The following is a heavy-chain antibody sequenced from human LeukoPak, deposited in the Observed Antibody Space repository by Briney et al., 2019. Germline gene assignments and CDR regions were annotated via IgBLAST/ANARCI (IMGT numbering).Heavy chain of an antibody. Sequence: QSGGSLRLSCATSGFTFTTYWMNWVRQAPGKGLEWVANIKPDGTEKFYGDSVKGRFTISRDNAKNSLFLQMDSLRAEDTAVYYCAKEDEKFDYWGQGTLVTVSS. J-gene: IGHJ4*02. V-gene: IGHV3-7*03. CDR1: GFTFTTYW. CDR2: IKPDGTEK. CDR3: AKEDEKFDY.